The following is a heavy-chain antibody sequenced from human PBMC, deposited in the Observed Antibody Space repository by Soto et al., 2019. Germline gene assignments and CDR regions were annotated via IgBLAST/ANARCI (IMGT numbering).Heavy chain of an antibody. CDR2: IYYSGST. J-gene: IGHJ5*02. V-gene: IGHV4-39*01. CDR1: GGSISSSSYY. CDR3: AIHLRYFDWLLGGWFDP. Sequence: PSETLSLTCTVSGGSISSSSYYWGWIRQPPGKGLEWIGSIYYSGSTYYNPSLKSRVTISVDTSKNQFSLKLSSVTAADTAVYYCAIHLRYFDWLLGGWFDPWGQGTLVTVSS. D-gene: IGHD3-9*01.